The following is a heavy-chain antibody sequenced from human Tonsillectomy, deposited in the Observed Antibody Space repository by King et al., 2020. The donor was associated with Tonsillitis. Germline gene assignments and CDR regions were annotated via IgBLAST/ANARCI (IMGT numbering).Heavy chain of an antibody. CDR3: VRRDKWLQLGDDYGIDV. CDR2: IYPGDSDT. CDR1: GHNFTNFW. V-gene: IGHV5-51*01. J-gene: IGHJ6*02. D-gene: IGHD5-24*01. Sequence: VQLVESGAEVKKPGESLKISCEGSGHNFTNFWNGWVRQMPGKGLEWMGIIYPGDSDTRYSPSFQGQVTISADKSISTAYLQWSSLKAPDTAMYYCVRRDKWLQLGDDYGIDVWGQGTTVTVSS.